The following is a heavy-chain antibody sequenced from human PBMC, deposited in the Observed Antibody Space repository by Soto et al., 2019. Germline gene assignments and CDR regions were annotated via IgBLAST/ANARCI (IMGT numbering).Heavy chain of an antibody. V-gene: IGHV4-59*01. CDR2: IYYSGST. D-gene: IGHD2-2*01. J-gene: IGHJ3*02. CDR3: ARCLPAANDAFGI. Sequence: SETLSLTXTVSGGSISSYYWSWIRQPPGKGLEWIGYIYYSGSTNYNPSLKSRVTISVDTSKNQFSLKLSSVTAADTAVYYCARCLPAANDAFGIWGQGTMVTVSS. CDR1: GGSISSYY.